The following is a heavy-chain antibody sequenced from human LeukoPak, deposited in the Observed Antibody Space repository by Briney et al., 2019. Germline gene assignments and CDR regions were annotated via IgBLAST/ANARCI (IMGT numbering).Heavy chain of an antibody. CDR2: ISGSGTI. CDR3: ARVAGYYYDSSGPGGAFDI. CDR1: GGSINSY. J-gene: IGHJ3*02. D-gene: IGHD3-22*01. V-gene: IGHV4-4*07. Sequence: SETLSLTCTVSGGSINSYWSWIRQPAGKGLEWIGRISGSGTITYNPALQSRLSISIDTSKNQFSLKLSSVTAADTAVYYCARVAGYYYDSSGPGGAFDIWGQGTMVTVSS.